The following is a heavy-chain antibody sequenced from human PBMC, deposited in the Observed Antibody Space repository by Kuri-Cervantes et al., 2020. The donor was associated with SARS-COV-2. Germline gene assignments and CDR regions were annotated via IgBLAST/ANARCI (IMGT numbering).Heavy chain of an antibody. D-gene: IGHD4-17*01. CDR2: VNHRGST. V-gene: IGHV4-61*01. CDR1: GDSFSSVNYY. J-gene: IGHJ6*03. CDR3: ARAYGFLRYIYYMDV. Sequence: SETLSLTCTVSGDSFSSVNYYWNWIRQSPGKGLEWIGEVNHRGSTNYNPSLKSRVTISVDTSSKQFSLHLGSVTAADTAVYYCARAYGFLRYIYYMDVWGRGTTVTVSS.